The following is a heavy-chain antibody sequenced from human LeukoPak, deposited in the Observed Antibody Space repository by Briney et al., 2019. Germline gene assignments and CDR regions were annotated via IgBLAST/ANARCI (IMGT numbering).Heavy chain of an antibody. J-gene: IGHJ4*02. CDR1: GDTFTSKG. Sequence: ASVKVSCKASGDTFTSKGFTWVRQAPGQGLEWMGWINPNSGGTNYAQKFQGWVTMTRDTSISTAYMELSRLRSDDTAVYYCAALDIAAAGTSYWGQGTLVTVSS. V-gene: IGHV1-2*04. D-gene: IGHD6-13*01. CDR3: AALDIAAAGTSY. CDR2: INPNSGGT.